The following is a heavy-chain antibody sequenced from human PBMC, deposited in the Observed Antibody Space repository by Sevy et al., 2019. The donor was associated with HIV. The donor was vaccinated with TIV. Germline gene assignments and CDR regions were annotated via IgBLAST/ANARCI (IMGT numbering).Heavy chain of an antibody. Sequence: SETLSLTCAVYGGSFSGYYWSWIRQPPGKGLEWIGEINHSGSTNYNPSLKSRVTISVDTSKNQFSLKLSSVTAADTAVYYCARGPTGYCSSTICYRYYGMDVWGQGTTVTVSS. D-gene: IGHD2-2*02. CDR3: ARGPTGYCSSTICYRYYGMDV. J-gene: IGHJ6*02. V-gene: IGHV4-34*01. CDR1: GGSFSGYY. CDR2: INHSGST.